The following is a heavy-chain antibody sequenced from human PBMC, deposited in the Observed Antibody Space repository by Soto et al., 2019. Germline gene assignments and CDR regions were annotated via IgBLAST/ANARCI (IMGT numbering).Heavy chain of an antibody. V-gene: IGHV4-4*07. CDR1: GGSISSYY. D-gene: IGHD3-10*01. Sequence: KPSETLSLTCTVSGGSISSYYVSWIRQSAGKGLEWIGRIDTSGTTNYNPSLKSRVTMSVDASKNHFSLNLSSVTAADTAVYYCARGPRGYVYYHGMDVWGQGTTVTVSS. J-gene: IGHJ6*02. CDR3: ARGPRGYVYYHGMDV. CDR2: IDTSGTT.